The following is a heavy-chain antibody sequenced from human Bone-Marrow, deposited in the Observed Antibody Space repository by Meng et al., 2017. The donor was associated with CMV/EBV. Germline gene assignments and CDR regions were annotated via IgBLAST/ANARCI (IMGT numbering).Heavy chain of an antibody. CDR2: ISWNSGSI. CDR1: GFTFDDYA. CDR3: AKDMKWELRGDAFDI. Sequence: SLRLSCAASGFTFDDYAMHWVRQAPGKGLEWVSGISWNSGSIGYADSVKGRFTISRDNAKNSLYLQMNSLRAGDTALYYCAKDMKWELRGDAFDIWGQGTMVTVS. J-gene: IGHJ3*02. D-gene: IGHD1-26*01. V-gene: IGHV3-9*01.